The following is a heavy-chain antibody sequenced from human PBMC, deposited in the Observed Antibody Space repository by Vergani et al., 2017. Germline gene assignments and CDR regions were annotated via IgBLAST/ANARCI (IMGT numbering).Heavy chain of an antibody. Sequence: QVQLVQSGAEVKKPGSSVKVSCKASGGTFGTYGFNWVRQAPGQGLEWVGGIFPIYGIANYGRKFQVRVTITADEATSTLYMELGGLRSDDTAVYYCARAGEGYCSSTTCFFYYMDVWGKGTTVTVSS. CDR1: GGTFGTYG. D-gene: IGHD2-2*01. CDR3: ARAGEGYCSSTTCFFYYMDV. J-gene: IGHJ6*03. V-gene: IGHV1-69*01. CDR2: IFPIYGIA.